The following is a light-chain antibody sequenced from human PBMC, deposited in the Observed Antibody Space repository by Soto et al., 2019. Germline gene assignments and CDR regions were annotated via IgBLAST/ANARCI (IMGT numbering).Light chain of an antibody. CDR2: EVS. J-gene: IGLJ1*01. CDR1: SSDVGAYNY. V-gene: IGLV2-14*01. Sequence: QSVLTQPAPVSGSPGQSITISCTGTSSDVGAYNYVSWYQQHPGKAPKLMIYEVSNRPSGVSHRFSGSKSDNTASLTISGIQTDEEADYYCRSYTRSRNLVFGTGTKL. CDR3: RSYTRSRNLV.